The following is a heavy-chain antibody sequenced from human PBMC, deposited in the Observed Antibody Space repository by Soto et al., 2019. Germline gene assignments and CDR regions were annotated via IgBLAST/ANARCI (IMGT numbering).Heavy chain of an antibody. CDR1: GCTFSNYA. Sequence: SVKVSCKASGCTFSNYAISWVRQAPGQGREWMGGIIPIFGTANYAQKFQGRVTITADESTSTAYMEPSSQRSEDTAVYYCAITSFDDSSGYYSGAYYYYGMDVWGQGTTVTVSS. J-gene: IGHJ6*02. CDR2: IIPIFGTA. CDR3: AITSFDDSSGYYSGAYYYYGMDV. D-gene: IGHD3-22*01. V-gene: IGHV1-69*13.